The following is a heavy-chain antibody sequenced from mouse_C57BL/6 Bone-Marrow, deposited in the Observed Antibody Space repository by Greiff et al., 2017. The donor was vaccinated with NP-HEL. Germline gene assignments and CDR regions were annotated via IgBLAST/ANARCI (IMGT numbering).Heavy chain of an antibody. Sequence: DVHLVESGGDLVKPGGSLKLSCAASGFTFSSYGMSWVRQTPDKRLEWVATISSGGSYTYYPDSVKGRFTISRDNATNTLYLQMSSLKSEDTAMYYCARPIYYGYESLMDYWGQGTSVTVSS. CDR3: ARPIYYGYESLMDY. CDR1: GFTFSSYG. J-gene: IGHJ4*01. V-gene: IGHV5-6*01. D-gene: IGHD2-2*01. CDR2: ISSGGSYT.